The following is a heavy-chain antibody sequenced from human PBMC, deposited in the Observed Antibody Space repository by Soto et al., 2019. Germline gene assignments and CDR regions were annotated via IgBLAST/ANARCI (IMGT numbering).Heavy chain of an antibody. V-gene: IGHV4-4*07. CDR1: GGSISSYY. J-gene: IGHJ4*02. CDR2: IYTSGST. Sequence: SETLSLTCTVSGGSISSYYWIWIRQPAGKGLEWIGRIYTSGSTNYNPSLKSRVTMSVDTSKNQFSLKLSSVTAADTAVYYCARDLTAWGDYDYFDYWGQGTLVTVSS. D-gene: IGHD4-17*01. CDR3: ARDLTAWGDYDYFDY.